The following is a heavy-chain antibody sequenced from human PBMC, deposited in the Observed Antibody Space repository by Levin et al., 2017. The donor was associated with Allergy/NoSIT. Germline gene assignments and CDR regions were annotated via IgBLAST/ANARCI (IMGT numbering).Heavy chain of an antibody. V-gene: IGHV4-30-2*01. J-gene: IGHJ6*02. CDR3: ARAIGTNYYYYGMDV. CDR2: IYHSGST. CDR1: GGSISSGGYS. Sequence: PSQTLSLTCAVSGGSISSGGYSWSWIRQPPGKGLEWIGYIYHSGSTYYNPSLKSRVTISVDRSKNQFSLKLSAVNAADTAVYYCARAIGTNYYYYGMDVWGQGTTVTVSS. D-gene: IGHD1-26*01.